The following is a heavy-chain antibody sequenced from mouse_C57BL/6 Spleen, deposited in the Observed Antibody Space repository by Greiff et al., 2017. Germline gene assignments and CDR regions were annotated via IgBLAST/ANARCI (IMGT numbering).Heavy chain of an antibody. CDR2: ISGGGGNT. J-gene: IGHJ2*01. CDR3: ARHGYVDYFDY. CDR1: GFTFSSYT. V-gene: IGHV5-9*01. Sequence: EVHLVESGGGLVKPGGSLKLSCAASGFTFSSYTMSWVRQTPEKRLEWVATISGGGGNTYYPDSVKGRFTISRDNAKNTLYLQMSSLRSEDTALYYCARHGYVDYFDYWGQGTTLTVSS.